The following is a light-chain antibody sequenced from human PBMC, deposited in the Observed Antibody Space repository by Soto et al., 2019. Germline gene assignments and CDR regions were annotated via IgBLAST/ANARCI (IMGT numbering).Light chain of an antibody. CDR2: EVS. V-gene: IGLV2-14*01. Sequence: QSVLTQPASVSGSPGQSITISCTGTSSDVGNYNYVSWFQQHPGKAPKLIIFEVSYRPSGISNRFSGSKSGNTASLTISGLQAEDEAEYYCVSYTTFSSYVFGTGTKVTVL. CDR3: VSYTTFSSYV. CDR1: SSDVGNYNY. J-gene: IGLJ1*01.